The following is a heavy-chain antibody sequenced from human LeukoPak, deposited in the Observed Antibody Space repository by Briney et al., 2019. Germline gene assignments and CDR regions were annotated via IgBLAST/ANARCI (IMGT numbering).Heavy chain of an antibody. CDR2: IYHSGST. CDR3: ARDLTASNAFDI. J-gene: IGHJ3*02. V-gene: IGHV4-59*12. Sequence: PSETLSLTCTVSGGSISHSYWTWIRQPPGKGLDWIGYIYHSGSTKYNPSLKSRVTMLVDTSKNQFSLRLSSVTAADTAVYYCARDLTASNAFDIWGQGTMVTVSS. D-gene: IGHD2-21*02. CDR1: GGSISHSY.